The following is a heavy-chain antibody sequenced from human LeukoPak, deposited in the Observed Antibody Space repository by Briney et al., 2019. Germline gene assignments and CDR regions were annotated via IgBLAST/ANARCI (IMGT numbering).Heavy chain of an antibody. J-gene: IGHJ4*02. CDR3: AKGLEYSSSSGPDY. D-gene: IGHD6-6*01. Sequence: GGSLRLSYAASGFTFDDYAMHWVRQAPGKGLEWVSGISWNSGSIGYADSVKGRFTISRDNAKNSLYLQMNSLRAEDTALYYCAKGLEYSSSSGPDYWGQGTLVTVSS. CDR1: GFTFDDYA. CDR2: ISWNSGSI. V-gene: IGHV3-9*01.